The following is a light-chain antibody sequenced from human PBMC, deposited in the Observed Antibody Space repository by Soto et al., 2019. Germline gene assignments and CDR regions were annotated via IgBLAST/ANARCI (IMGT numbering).Light chain of an antibody. J-gene: IGLJ1*01. CDR3: RSYTSSSSYV. V-gene: IGLV2-14*01. CDR2: EVT. CDR1: GGDVGGYDY. Sequence: QSVLTQPASVSGSPGQSITISCTGTGGDVGGYDYVSWYQHHPGKAPKVMIYEVTNRPSGVSNRFSGSKSGNTASLTISGLLAEDEADYYYRSYTSSSSYVFGTGTKVTV.